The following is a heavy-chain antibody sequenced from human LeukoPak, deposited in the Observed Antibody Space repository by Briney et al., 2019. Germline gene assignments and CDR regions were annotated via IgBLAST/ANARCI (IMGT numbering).Heavy chain of an antibody. J-gene: IGHJ4*02. CDR2: ISSSSSYI. D-gene: IGHD2-15*01. CDR1: GFTFSSYS. CDR3: ARIHCSGGSCYSLDY. V-gene: IGHV3-21*01. Sequence: GGSPRLSCAASGFTFSSYSMNWVRQAPGKGLEWVSSISSSSSYIYYADSVKGRFTISRDNAKNSLYLQMNSLRAEDTAVYYCARIHCSGGSCYSLDYWGQGTLVTVSS.